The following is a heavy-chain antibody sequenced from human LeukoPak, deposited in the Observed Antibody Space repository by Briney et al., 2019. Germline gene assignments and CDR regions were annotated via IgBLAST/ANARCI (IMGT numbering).Heavy chain of an antibody. Sequence: GGSLRLSYVASGFSLSNFQMYWVRQAPGKGLEWVSIISLDGSTEFYADSVKGRFTISRDTASNTMHLEMNNLRIEDTAVYYCMRDYMGWFDPWGQGSLVTVSS. CDR3: MRDYMGWFDP. CDR1: GFSLSNFQ. CDR2: ISLDGSTE. J-gene: IGHJ5*02. V-gene: IGHV3-30-3*01. D-gene: IGHD3-10*01.